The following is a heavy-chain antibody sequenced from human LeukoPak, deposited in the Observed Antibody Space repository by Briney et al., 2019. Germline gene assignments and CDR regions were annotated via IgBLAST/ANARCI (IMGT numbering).Heavy chain of an antibody. D-gene: IGHD2-21*01. CDR2: TSAHKGEA. J-gene: IGHJ1*01. CDR1: GYTFTTYV. V-gene: IGHV1-18*01. Sequence: ASLNVSCKTSGYTFTTYVISWLRQAPGQGLEWMGWTSAHKGEAEHAQKFQGTVTMTREVSTNTAYIELQSLTSDERAGHYFSKADIIVVGGCTHVDSGLEYWGQGAL. CDR3: SKADIIVVGGCTHVDSGLEY.